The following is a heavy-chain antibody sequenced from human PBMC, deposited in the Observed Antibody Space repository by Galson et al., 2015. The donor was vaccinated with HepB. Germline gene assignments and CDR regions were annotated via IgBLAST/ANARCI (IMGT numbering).Heavy chain of an antibody. J-gene: IGHJ6*03. Sequence: SLRLSCAASGFTFSSYGMHWVRQAPGKGLEWVAVISYDGSNKYYADSVKGRFTISRDNSKNTLYLQMNSLRAEDTAVYYCAKASIGYYYYMDVWGKGTTVTVSS. CDR1: GFTFSSYG. D-gene: IGHD1-26*01. CDR2: ISYDGSNK. CDR3: AKASIGYYYYMDV. V-gene: IGHV3-30*18.